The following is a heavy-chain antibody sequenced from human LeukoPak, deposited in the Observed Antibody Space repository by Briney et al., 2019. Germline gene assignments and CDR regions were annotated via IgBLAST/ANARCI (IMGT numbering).Heavy chain of an antibody. V-gene: IGHV3-11*01. Sequence: GGSLRLSCAASGFTFSDYYMSWIRQAPGKGLEWVSYISSSGSPIYYADSVKGRFTISRDSARNSLYLQMNSLRAEDTAVYYCVRSTYQLLPTNFDYWGQGTLVTVSS. CDR2: ISSSGSPI. CDR3: VRSTYQLLPTNFDY. CDR1: GFTFSDYY. D-gene: IGHD2-2*01. J-gene: IGHJ4*02.